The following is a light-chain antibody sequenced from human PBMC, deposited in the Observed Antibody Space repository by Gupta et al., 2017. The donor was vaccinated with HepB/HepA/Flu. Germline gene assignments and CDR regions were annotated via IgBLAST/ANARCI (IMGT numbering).Light chain of an antibody. CDR3: QVWDSSSDHRV. Sequence: SYVLTQPPPVSVAPGKTARIICGGNNIGSKSVHWYQQKPGQAPVLVVYDDSNRPSGIPERFSGSNSGNTATLTISRVEAGDEADYYCQVWDSSSDHRVFGGGTKLTVL. CDR2: DDS. CDR1: NIGSKS. V-gene: IGLV3-21*03. J-gene: IGLJ2*01.